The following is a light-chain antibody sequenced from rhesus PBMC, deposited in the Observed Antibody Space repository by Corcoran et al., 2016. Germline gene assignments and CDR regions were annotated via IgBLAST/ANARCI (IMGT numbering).Light chain of an antibody. Sequence: EIVLTQSPATLSLSPGERATLSCRASQSVSSDLAWYHQNTGPAPRIRIYDASSRAPDIPDRFSGSGSGTDFTRTISRLEPEDVGVYYCQQYTNWPLTFGGGTKVDLK. CDR1: QSVSSD. CDR3: QQYTNWPLT. V-gene: IGKV3-35*01. CDR2: DAS. J-gene: IGKJ4*01.